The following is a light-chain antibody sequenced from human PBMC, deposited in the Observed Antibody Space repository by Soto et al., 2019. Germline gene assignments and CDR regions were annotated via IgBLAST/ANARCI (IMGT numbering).Light chain of an antibody. CDR2: AAS. CDR1: QSVSSN. CDR3: QQYNTWPRT. Sequence: EIVMTQSPATLSVSPGERATLSCRASQSVSSNLAWYQQKPGQAPRLLISAASTGAAGVPARSNAAGSGTVFTLTISSLQSEDFAIYYCQQYNTWPRTFGQGTKVDIK. J-gene: IGKJ1*01. V-gene: IGKV3D-15*01.